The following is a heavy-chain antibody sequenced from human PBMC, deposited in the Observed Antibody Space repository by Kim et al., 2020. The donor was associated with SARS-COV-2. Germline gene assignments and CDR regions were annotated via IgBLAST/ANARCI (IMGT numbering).Heavy chain of an antibody. CDR2: ISSSSYI. V-gene: IGHV3-21*01. Sequence: GGSLRLSCAASGFTFSSYSMNWVRQAPGKGLEWVSSISSSSYIYYADSVKGRFTISRDNAKNSLYLQMNSLRAEDTAVYYCARFGYCSSTSCYDYYYGMDVWGQGTTVTVSS. CDR1: GFTFSSYS. CDR3: ARFGYCSSTSCYDYYYGMDV. D-gene: IGHD2-2*01. J-gene: IGHJ6*02.